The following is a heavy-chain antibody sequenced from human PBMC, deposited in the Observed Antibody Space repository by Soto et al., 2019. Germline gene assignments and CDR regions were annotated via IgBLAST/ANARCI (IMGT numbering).Heavy chain of an antibody. CDR3: ATTRRDGYNEYYFDY. J-gene: IGHJ4*02. Sequence: ASVKVSCKASGYTFTSYGISWVRQAPGQGLEWMGWISAYNGNTNYAQKLQGRVTMTTDTSTSTAYMELSSLRSEDTAVYYCATTRRDGYNEYYFDYWGQGTLVTV. D-gene: IGHD5-12*01. CDR1: GYTFTSYG. V-gene: IGHV1-18*01. CDR2: ISAYNGNT.